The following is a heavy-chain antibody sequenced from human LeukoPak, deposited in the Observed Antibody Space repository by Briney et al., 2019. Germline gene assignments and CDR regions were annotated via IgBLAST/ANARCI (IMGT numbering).Heavy chain of an antibody. V-gene: IGHV4-59*01. CDR1: GGSISSYY. Sequence: PSETLSLTCTVSGGSISSYYWSWIRQPPGKGLEWIGYIYYNGSTNYNPSLKSRVTISVDTSKNQFSLKLSSVTAADTAVYYCVREEPKHRQGIDYWGQGTLVTVSS. J-gene: IGHJ4*02. CDR2: IYYNGST. CDR3: VREEPKHRQGIDY. D-gene: IGHD1-14*01.